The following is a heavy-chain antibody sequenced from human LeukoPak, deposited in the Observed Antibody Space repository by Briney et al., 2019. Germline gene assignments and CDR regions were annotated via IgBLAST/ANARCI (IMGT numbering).Heavy chain of an antibody. V-gene: IGHV3-30*02. D-gene: IGHD3-10*01. Sequence: GGSLRLSCAASGFTFSSYGMHWVRQAPGKGLEWVAFIRYDGSNKYYADSVKGRFTISRDNSKNTLYLQMNSLRAEDTAVYYCAKDHYGSGSYTPDYFDYWGQGTLVTVSS. CDR2: IRYDGSNK. J-gene: IGHJ4*02. CDR3: AKDHYGSGSYTPDYFDY. CDR1: GFTFSSYG.